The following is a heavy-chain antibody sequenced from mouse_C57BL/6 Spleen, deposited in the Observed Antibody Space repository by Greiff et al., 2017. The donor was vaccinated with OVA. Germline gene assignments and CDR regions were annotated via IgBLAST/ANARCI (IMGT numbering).Heavy chain of an antibody. V-gene: IGHV1-64*01. CDR3: ARSVDYYVSSYAMDY. D-gene: IGHD1-1*01. Sequence: QVQLQQPGAELVKPGASVKLSCKASGYTFTSYWMHWVKQRPGQGLEWIGMIHPNSGSTNYNEKFKSKATLTVDKSSSTAYMQLSSLTSEDSAVYYCARSVDYYVSSYAMDYWGQGTSVTVSS. CDR1: GYTFTSYW. CDR2: IHPNSGST. J-gene: IGHJ4*01.